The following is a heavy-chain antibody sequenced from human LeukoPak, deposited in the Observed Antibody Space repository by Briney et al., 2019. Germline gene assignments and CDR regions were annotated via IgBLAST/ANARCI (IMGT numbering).Heavy chain of an antibody. V-gene: IGHV3-30-3*01. CDR2: ISYDGSNK. Sequence: GESLKISCKGSGYSFSSYAMHWVRQAPGKGLEWVAVISYDGSNKYYADSVKGRFTISRDNSKNTLYLQMNSLRAEDTAVYYCARETGARYQLLFSYGMDVWGQGTTVTVSS. CDR3: ARETGARYQLLFSYGMDV. D-gene: IGHD2-2*01. J-gene: IGHJ6*02. CDR1: GYSFSSYA.